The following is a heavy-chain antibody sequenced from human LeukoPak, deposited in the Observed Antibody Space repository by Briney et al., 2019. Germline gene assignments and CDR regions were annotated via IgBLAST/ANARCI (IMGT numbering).Heavy chain of an antibody. Sequence: GGSLSFSCAASGFTFSSHAMGWVRQAPGKGLEWVSSITGSGGSTSYADSVKGRFTISRDNSKTTLYLQMNSLRAEETAVYYCAKQYTPPDYWGQGTLVTVSS. V-gene: IGHV3-23*01. CDR3: AKQYTPPDY. D-gene: IGHD5-18*01. J-gene: IGHJ4*02. CDR2: ITGSGGST. CDR1: GFTFSSHA.